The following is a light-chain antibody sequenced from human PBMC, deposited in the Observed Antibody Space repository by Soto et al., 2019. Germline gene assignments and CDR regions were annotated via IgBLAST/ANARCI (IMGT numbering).Light chain of an antibody. CDR2: DSS. CDR1: QSVSSN. Sequence: IVLTQSPATLSVSPGERATLSCRASQSVSSNLAWHQQRPGQAPRLLIFDSSNRATGVPVRFSGSGSGTVFTLNIGSFEPEDSAVYYCQQRKHWPPITFGQGTRLE. J-gene: IGKJ5*01. CDR3: QQRKHWPPIT. V-gene: IGKV3-11*01.